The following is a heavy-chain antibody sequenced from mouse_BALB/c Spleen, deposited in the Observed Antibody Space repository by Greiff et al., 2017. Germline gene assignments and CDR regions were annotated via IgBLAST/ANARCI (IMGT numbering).Heavy chain of an antibody. D-gene: IGHD1-1*01. Sequence: QVQLKQSGPELVKPGASVKISCKASGYAFSSSWMNWVKQRPGQGLEWIGRIYPGDGDTNYNGKFKGKATLTADKSSSTAYMQLSSLTSVDSAVYFCARDGSSPWFAYWGQGTLVTVSA. CDR1: GYAFSSSW. J-gene: IGHJ3*01. CDR2: IYPGDGDT. V-gene: IGHV1-82*01. CDR3: ARDGSSPWFAY.